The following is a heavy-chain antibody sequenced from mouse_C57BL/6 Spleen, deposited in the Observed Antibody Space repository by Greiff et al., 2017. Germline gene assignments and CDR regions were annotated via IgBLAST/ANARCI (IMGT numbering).Heavy chain of an antibody. Sequence: QVQLQQSGAELARPGASVKLSCKASGYTFTSYGISWVKQRTGQGLEWIGEFYPRSGNTYYNEKFKGKATLTADKSSSTAYMELRSLTSEDSAVYFCSPLYYGNYVDYFDYWGQGTTLTVSS. D-gene: IGHD2-1*01. J-gene: IGHJ2*01. CDR3: SPLYYGNYVDYFDY. CDR1: GYTFTSYG. V-gene: IGHV1-81*01. CDR2: FYPRSGNT.